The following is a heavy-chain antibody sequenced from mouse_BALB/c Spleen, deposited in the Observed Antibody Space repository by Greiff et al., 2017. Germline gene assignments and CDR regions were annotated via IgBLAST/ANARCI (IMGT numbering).Heavy chain of an antibody. CDR1: GYTFTSYW. CDR3: ARILLRKGYYAMDY. CDR2: IAPGSGST. Sequence: DLVKPGASVKLSCKASGYTFTSYWINWIKQRPGQGLEWIGRIAPGSGSTYYNEMFKGKATLTVDTSSSTAYIQLSSLSSEDSAVYFCARILLRKGYYAMDYWGQGTSVTVSS. D-gene: IGHD1-1*01. J-gene: IGHJ4*01. V-gene: IGHV1S41*01.